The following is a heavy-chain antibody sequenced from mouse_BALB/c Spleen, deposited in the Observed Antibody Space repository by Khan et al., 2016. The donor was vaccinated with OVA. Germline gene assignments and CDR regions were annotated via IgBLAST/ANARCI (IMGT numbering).Heavy chain of an antibody. D-gene: IGHD2-14*01. CDR1: GYTFTSYT. V-gene: IGHV1-4*01. CDR2: INPSNGYT. J-gene: IGHJ3*01. Sequence: QVQLQQSGAELARPGASVKMSCKASGYTFTSYTIHWIKLRPGQGLEWIGYINPSNGYTNYNQKFKVKATLTADKSSTTAYMELSSLTSDDSALYNCVRDGAYHRNDGWFAYWGQGTLVTVSA. CDR3: VRDGAYHRNDGWFAY.